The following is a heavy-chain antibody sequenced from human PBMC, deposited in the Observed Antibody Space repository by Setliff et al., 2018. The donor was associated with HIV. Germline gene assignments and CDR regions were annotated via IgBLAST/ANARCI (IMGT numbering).Heavy chain of an antibody. CDR1: GFSLNTPGLG. Sequence: SGPTLVNPTQTLTLTCTFSGFSLNTPGLGVGWIRQPPGEALEWLALIYWNNDKRYNPSLGSRLSITKDTSKNLVVLVMTNMDAVDTATYYCAHRPLSADDFDYWGQGNQVTVSS. CDR2: IYWNNDK. J-gene: IGHJ4*02. V-gene: IGHV2-5*01. CDR3: AHRPLSADDFDY.